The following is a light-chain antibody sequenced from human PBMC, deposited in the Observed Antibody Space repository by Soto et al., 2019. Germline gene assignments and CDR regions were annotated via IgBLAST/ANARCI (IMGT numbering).Light chain of an antibody. V-gene: IGKV3-20*01. J-gene: IGKJ2*01. Sequence: IVLTQSPGTLSLSPGERATLSCRASQSVSSSYLAWYQQKPGQAPRLLIYGASSRATGIPDRFSGSGSGTHFTLTISRLEPEDFAVYYCQQYGSSPYTFGQGTKLEIK. CDR1: QSVSSSY. CDR2: GAS. CDR3: QQYGSSPYT.